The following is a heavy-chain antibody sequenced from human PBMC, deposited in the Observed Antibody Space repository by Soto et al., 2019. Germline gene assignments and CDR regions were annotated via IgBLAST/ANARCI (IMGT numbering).Heavy chain of an antibody. D-gene: IGHD3-3*01. V-gene: IGHV4-34*01. Sequence: KTSETLSLTCAVYGGSFSGYYWSWIRQPPGKGLEWIGEINHSGSTNYNPSLKSRVTISVDTSKNQFSLKLSSVTAADTAVYYCARGVWLLSSPTNSYFDYWGQGTLVTVS. J-gene: IGHJ4*02. CDR2: INHSGST. CDR1: GGSFSGYY. CDR3: ARGVWLLSSPTNSYFDY.